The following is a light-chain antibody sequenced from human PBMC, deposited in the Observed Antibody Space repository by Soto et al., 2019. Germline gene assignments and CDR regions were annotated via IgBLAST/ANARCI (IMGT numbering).Light chain of an antibody. CDR3: QQYETSPRT. CDR1: QSVSSSY. Sequence: EVVLTQSPGTLALSRGERATLSCRASQSVSSSYLAWYQHRPGQAPRLLIFGASSRATGIPDRFSGTGSGTDFTLTISRLEPDDFAVYYCQQYETSPRTFGQGTKVDIK. V-gene: IGKV3-20*01. CDR2: GAS. J-gene: IGKJ1*01.